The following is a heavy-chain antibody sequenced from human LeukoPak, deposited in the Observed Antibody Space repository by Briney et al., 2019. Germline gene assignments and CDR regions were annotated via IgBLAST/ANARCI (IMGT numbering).Heavy chain of an antibody. D-gene: IGHD6-6*01. V-gene: IGHV4-39*01. CDR2: IYYSGST. Sequence: SETLSLTCTVSGGSITSGGFCWSWIRQPPGKGLEWIGSIYYSGSTYYNPSLKSRVTISVDTSKNQFSLKLSSVTAADTAVYYCATSREYSSSVFWGQGTMVTVSS. CDR3: ATSREYSSSVF. CDR1: GGSITSGGFC. J-gene: IGHJ3*01.